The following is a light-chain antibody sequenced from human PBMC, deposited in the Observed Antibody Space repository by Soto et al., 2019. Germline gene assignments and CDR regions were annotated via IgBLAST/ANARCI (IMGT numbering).Light chain of an antibody. V-gene: IGLV2-14*01. Sequence: QSALTQPASVSGPPGQSITISCTGTSSYVGGYNYVSWYQQHPGKAPKLMIYDVSNRPSGVSNRFSGSKSGNTASLTISGLQAEDEADYYCSSYTSSSTGVFGTGTKVTVL. CDR1: SSYVGGYNY. CDR2: DVS. CDR3: SSYTSSSTGV. J-gene: IGLJ1*01.